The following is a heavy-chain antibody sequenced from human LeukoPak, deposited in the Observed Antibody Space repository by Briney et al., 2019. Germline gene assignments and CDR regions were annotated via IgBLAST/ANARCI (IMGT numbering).Heavy chain of an antibody. CDR2: VYYSGST. CDR1: GGSLSGYY. CDR3: ARSYYYDSTGYSDNWFDP. Sequence: SETLSLTCTVSGGSLSGYYWNWIRQSPGGGLEWSGYVYYSGSTNYNPSLKSRVTISVDTSKNQFSLKLSSVTAADTAVYYCARSYYYDSTGYSDNWFDPWGQGTLVTVSS. D-gene: IGHD3-22*01. V-gene: IGHV4-59*01. J-gene: IGHJ5*02.